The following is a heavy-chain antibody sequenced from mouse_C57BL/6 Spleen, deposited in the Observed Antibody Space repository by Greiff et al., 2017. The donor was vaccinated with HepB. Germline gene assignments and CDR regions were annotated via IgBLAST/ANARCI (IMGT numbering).Heavy chain of an antibody. D-gene: IGHD1-1*01. Sequence: EVQLVESGGDLVKPGGSLKLSCAASGFTFSSYGMSWVRQTPDKRLEWVATISSGGSYTYYPDSVKGRFTISRDNAKNTLYLQMSSLKSEDTAMYYCARLYYYGSSLYFDYWGQGTTLTVSS. CDR1: GFTFSSYG. CDR2: ISSGGSYT. CDR3: ARLYYYGSSLYFDY. J-gene: IGHJ2*01. V-gene: IGHV5-6*01.